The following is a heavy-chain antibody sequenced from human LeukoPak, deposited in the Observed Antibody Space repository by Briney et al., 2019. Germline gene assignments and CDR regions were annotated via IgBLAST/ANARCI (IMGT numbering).Heavy chain of an antibody. D-gene: IGHD4-17*01. CDR1: GGSFSGYY. CDR2: INHSGST. J-gene: IGHJ5*02. CDR3: ARGFDYGDYWFDP. V-gene: IGHV4-34*01. Sequence: PSETLSLTCAVYGGSFSGYYWSWIRQPPGKGLEWIGEINHSGSTNYNPSLKSRVTISVDTSKNQFSLKLTSVTAADTAVYFCARGFDYGDYWFDPWGQGSLVTVSS.